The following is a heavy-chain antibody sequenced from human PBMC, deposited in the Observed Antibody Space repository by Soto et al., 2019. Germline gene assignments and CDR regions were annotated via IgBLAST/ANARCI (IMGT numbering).Heavy chain of an antibody. J-gene: IGHJ4*02. CDR3: ARDHRGYFDY. CDR2: ISYDGSNK. D-gene: IGHD3-10*01. CDR1: GFTFSSYG. Sequence: PGGALRLSCAASGFTFSSYGMHWVRQAPGEGLEWVAVISYDGSNKYYADSVKGRFTISRDNSKNTLYLQMNSLRAEDTAVYYCARDHRGYFDYWGQGTLVTVSS. V-gene: IGHV3-30*03.